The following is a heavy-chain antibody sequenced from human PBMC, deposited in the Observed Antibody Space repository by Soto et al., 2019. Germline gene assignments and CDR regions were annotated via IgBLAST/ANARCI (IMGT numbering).Heavy chain of an antibody. CDR2: MNPKSGNT. J-gene: IGHJ4*02. D-gene: IGHD1-26*01. CDR3: ARERSGSSDY. CDR1: GCTFTSYD. V-gene: IGHV1-8*01. Sequence: QVQLVQSWAEVKKPGASVKVSCKASGCTFTSYDINWVRQTTGEGLECMGWMNPKSGNTGYPQKFQGRVTITRNTSISTAYMELSSLTSEDTAVYYSARERSGSSDYWGQGTLVTVSS.